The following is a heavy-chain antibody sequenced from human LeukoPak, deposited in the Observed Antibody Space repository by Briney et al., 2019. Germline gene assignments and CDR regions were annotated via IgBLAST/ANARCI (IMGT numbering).Heavy chain of an antibody. V-gene: IGHV3-74*01. J-gene: IGHJ4*02. CDR3: VRDFRSADY. Sequence: GGSLRLSCAASGFIFSFYCVHWVRQAPGKGPMWVSRICPDGTGISYADSVKARFTTSRDNAKNTVYLQMNSLREEDTAVYYCVRDFRSADYWGQGTLVTVSS. CDR1: GFIFSFYC. CDR2: ICPDGTGI.